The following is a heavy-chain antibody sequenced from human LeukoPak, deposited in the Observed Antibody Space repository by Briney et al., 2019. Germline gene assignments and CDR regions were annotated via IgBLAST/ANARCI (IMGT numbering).Heavy chain of an antibody. J-gene: IGHJ4*02. CDR1: GGSITYSHYY. CDR2: IYYSGST. CDR3: ARQSGSYGGILDN. Sequence: SETLSLTCSVSGGSITYSHYYWGWVRQPPGKRLEWTGGIYYSGSTYYNPSLKSRVTISVDTSRNEFSLRLSSVTAADTALYFCARQSGSYGGILDNWGQGILGTVSS. V-gene: IGHV4-39*01. D-gene: IGHD1-26*01.